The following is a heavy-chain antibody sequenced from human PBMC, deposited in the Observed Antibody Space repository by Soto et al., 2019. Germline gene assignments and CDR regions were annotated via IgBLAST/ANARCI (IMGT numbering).Heavy chain of an antibody. CDR3: ARSPSPDRMLYRTYYYYYGMDV. D-gene: IGHD2-8*01. CDR1: GFTVSSNY. Sequence: GGSLRLSCAASGFTVSSNYMSWVRQAPGKGLEWVSVIYSGGSTYYADSVKGRFTISRDNSKNTLYLQMNSLRAEDTAVYYCARSPSPDRMLYRTYYYYYGMDVWGQGTTVTVSS. V-gene: IGHV3-53*01. J-gene: IGHJ6*02. CDR2: IYSGGST.